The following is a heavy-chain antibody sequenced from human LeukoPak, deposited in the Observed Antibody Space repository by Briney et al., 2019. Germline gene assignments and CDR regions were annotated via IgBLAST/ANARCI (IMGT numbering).Heavy chain of an antibody. Sequence: PGGSLRLSCAASGFTVSSNYMSWVRQAPGKGLEWVSVIYSGGSTYYAGSVKGRFTISRDNSKNTLYLQMNSLRAEDTAVYYCARVGYSGSYMSGYYFDYWGQGTLVTVSS. CDR2: IYSGGST. D-gene: IGHD1-26*01. CDR3: ARVGYSGSYMSGYYFDY. V-gene: IGHV3-53*01. J-gene: IGHJ4*02. CDR1: GFTVSSNY.